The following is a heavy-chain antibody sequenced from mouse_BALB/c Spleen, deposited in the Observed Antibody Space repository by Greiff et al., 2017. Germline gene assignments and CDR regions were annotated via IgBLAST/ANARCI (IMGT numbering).Heavy chain of an antibody. V-gene: IGHV5-17*02. CDR1: GFTFSSFG. D-gene: IGHD2-1*01. CDR3: ARGGNYVYAMDY. CDR2: ISSGSSTI. J-gene: IGHJ4*01. Sequence: EVQGVESGGGLVQPGGSRKLSCAASGFTFSSFGMHWVRQAPEKGLEWVAYISSGSSTIYYADTVKGRFTISRDNPKNTLFLQMTSLRSEDTAMYYCARGGNYVYAMDYWGQGTSVTVSS.